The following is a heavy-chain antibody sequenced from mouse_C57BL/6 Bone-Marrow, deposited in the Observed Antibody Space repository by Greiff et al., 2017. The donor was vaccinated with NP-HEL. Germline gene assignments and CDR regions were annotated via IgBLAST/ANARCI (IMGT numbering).Heavy chain of an antibody. D-gene: IGHD2-5*01. J-gene: IGHJ3*01. CDR2: IYPRSGNT. CDR3: ARGSYSNRAWFAY. CDR1: GYTFTSYG. V-gene: IGHV1-81*01. Sequence: QVQLKQSGAELARPGASVKLSCKASGYTFTSYGISWVKQRTGQGLEWIGEIYPRSGNTYYNEKFKGKATLTADKSSSTAYMELRSLTSEDSAVYFCARGSYSNRAWFAYWGQGTLVTVSA.